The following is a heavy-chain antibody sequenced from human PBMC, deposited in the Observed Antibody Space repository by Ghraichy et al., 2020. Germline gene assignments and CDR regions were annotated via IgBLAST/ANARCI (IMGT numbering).Heavy chain of an antibody. CDR1: GFSFSTHA. CDR2: LTGDGVRT. CDR3: VRRHTSSWNWFDP. Sequence: GGSLRLSCSASGFSFSTHAMSWVRQAPGKGLEYVSTLTGDGVRTYYADSVKGRFAISRDNSRNTMFLQMSSLKTDDTAVYYCVRRHTSSWNWFDPWGQGTLVTVSS. J-gene: IGHJ5*02. V-gene: IGHV3-64D*06. D-gene: IGHD6-13*01.